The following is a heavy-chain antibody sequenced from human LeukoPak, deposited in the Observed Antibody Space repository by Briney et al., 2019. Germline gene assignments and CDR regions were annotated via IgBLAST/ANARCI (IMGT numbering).Heavy chain of an antibody. Sequence: KSSETLSLTCTVSGGSISSGSYYWSWIRQPAGKGLEWIGRIYTSGSTNYNPSLKSRVTISVDKSKNQFSLKLSSVTAADTVVYYCARDLVLYGSGTEKDAFDIWGQGTMVTVSS. V-gene: IGHV4-61*02. CDR3: ARDLVLYGSGTEKDAFDI. CDR2: IYTSGST. D-gene: IGHD3-10*01. J-gene: IGHJ3*02. CDR1: GGSISSGSYY.